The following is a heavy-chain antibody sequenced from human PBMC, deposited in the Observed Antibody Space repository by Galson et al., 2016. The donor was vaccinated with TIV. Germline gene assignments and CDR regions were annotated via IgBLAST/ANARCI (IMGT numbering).Heavy chain of an antibody. CDR3: ARVVTGGYVDV. D-gene: IGHD3-16*01. CDR1: GDTFSGYY. CDR2: INPKSGST. Sequence: SVKVSCKASGDTFSGYYICWVRQAPGQGLEWMGWINPKSGSTKYAQRFQGRVTMTRDTSISTAYMEVSWLRPDDTAVFYCARVVTGGYVDVWGKGTTVTVSS. V-gene: IGHV1-2*02. J-gene: IGHJ6*04.